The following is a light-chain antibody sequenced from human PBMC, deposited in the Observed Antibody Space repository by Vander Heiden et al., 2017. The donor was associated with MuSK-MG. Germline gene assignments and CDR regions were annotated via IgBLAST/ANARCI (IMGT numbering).Light chain of an antibody. Sequence: ETVMTQSPATLSVSPGERATLSCRASQSVSSNLAWYKQKPCQAPRLLIYGASTRATGIPARFSGSGYGTEFTLTISSRQSEDFAVYYCQHYNNWPPSTFGQGTKLEIK. CDR2: GAS. J-gene: IGKJ2*01. CDR3: QHYNNWPPST. CDR1: QSVSSN. V-gene: IGKV3D-15*01.